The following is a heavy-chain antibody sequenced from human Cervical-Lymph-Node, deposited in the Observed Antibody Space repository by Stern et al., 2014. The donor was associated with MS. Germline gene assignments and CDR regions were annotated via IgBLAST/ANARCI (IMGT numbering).Heavy chain of an antibody. CDR1: GFTFADYA. Sequence: VQLVESGGGLVQPGRSLRLSCAVSGFTFADYAMHWVRQAPGKGLEWVSRISWNSGSIDYADSVTDRFTISRDNAKNSLYLQMNSLRPEDTAFYYCAKDIGAVGHTHRGVYFDNWGQGTLVTVSS. V-gene: IGHV3-9*01. J-gene: IGHJ4*02. D-gene: IGHD1-26*01. CDR3: AKDIGAVGHTHRGVYFDN. CDR2: ISWNSGSI.